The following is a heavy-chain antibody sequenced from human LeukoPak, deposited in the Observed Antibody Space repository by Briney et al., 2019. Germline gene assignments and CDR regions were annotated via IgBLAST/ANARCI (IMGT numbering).Heavy chain of an antibody. D-gene: IGHD3-10*01. V-gene: IGHV1-69*06. J-gene: IGHJ6*04. CDR3: ASRLLTMVREAANYYYYGMDF. CDR2: VIPIFGTA. CDR1: GGTFSRYA. Sequence: SSVTVSCKPSGGTFSRYAISWVRQAPPQALEWMGGVIPIFGTANYAQKFQGTVTITADKSTSTAYMELSSLRSEDTPVYYCASRLLTMVREAANYYYYGMDFWGKGTTATVSS.